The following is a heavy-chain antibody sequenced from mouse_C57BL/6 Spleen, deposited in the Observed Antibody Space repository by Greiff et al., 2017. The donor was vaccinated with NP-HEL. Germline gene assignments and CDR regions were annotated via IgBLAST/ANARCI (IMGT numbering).Heavy chain of an antibody. Sequence: EVQVVESGGDLVKPGGSLKLSCAASGFTFSSYGMSWVRQTPDKRLEWVATISSGGSYTYYPDSVKGRFTISRDNAKNTLYLQMSSLKSEDTAMYYCARQGTVVAPAMDYWGQGTSVTVSS. V-gene: IGHV5-6*01. CDR3: ARQGTVVAPAMDY. CDR1: GFTFSSYG. J-gene: IGHJ4*01. CDR2: ISSGGSYT. D-gene: IGHD1-1*01.